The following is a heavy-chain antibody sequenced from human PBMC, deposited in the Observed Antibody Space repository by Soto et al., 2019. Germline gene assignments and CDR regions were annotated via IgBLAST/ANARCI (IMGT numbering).Heavy chain of an antibody. D-gene: IGHD2-15*01. CDR3: ARDCYSAATH. V-gene: IGHV3-74*01. J-gene: IGHJ4*01. CDR2: ISNDGSDT. Sequence: EVQLVESGGGLVQPGGSLRLSCAASGLPFGDNWMHWVRQAPGKGLVWVSRISNDGSDTTYADSVRGRFTVSRDNAKNTLYLQMNSLRAEDTAVYYCARDCYSAATHWGHGTLGTVSS. CDR1: GLPFGDNW.